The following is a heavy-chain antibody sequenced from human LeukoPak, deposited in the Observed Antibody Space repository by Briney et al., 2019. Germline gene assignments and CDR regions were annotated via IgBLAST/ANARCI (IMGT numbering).Heavy chain of an antibody. J-gene: IGHJ4*02. D-gene: IGHD1-26*01. Sequence: GGSLRLSCAASGFTFGTYEMNWVRQAPGRGLKWVSYISSSGSATYYADSLKGRFTVFRDNTKNSLYLQMNSLTAEDTAVYYCARKISGRYYENIDYWGQGALVTVSS. CDR3: ARKISGRYYENIDY. CDR2: ISSSGSAT. CDR1: GFTFGTYE. V-gene: IGHV3-48*03.